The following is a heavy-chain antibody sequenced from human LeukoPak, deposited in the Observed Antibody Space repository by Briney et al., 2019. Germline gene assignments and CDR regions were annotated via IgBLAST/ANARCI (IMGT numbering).Heavy chain of an antibody. V-gene: IGHV1-69*06. Sequence: RASVKVSCKASGYTFTGYYMHWVRQAPGQGLEWMGGIIPIFGTANYAQKFQGRVTITADKSTSTAYMELSSLRSEDTAVYYCARDNYVVVVAANRDAFDIWGQGTMVTVSS. CDR3: ARDNYVVVVAANRDAFDI. J-gene: IGHJ3*02. CDR2: IIPIFGTA. CDR1: GYTFTGYY. D-gene: IGHD2-15*01.